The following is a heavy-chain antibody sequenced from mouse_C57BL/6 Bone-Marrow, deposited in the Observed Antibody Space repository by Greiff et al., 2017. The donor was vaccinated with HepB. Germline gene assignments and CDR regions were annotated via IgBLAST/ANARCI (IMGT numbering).Heavy chain of an antibody. J-gene: IGHJ4*01. CDR1: GYTFTSYW. CDR2: IYPGSGST. Sequence: QVQLKQPGAELVKPGASVKMSCKASGYTFTSYWITWVKQRPGQGLEWIGDIYPGSGSTNYNEKFKSKATLTVDTSSSTAYMQLSRLTSEDSAVYYCARLYYSNSYYAMDYWGQGTSVTVSS. CDR3: ARLYYSNSYYAMDY. D-gene: IGHD2-5*01. V-gene: IGHV1-55*01.